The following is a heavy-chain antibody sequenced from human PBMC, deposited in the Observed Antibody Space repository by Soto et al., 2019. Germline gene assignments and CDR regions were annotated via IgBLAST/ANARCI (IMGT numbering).Heavy chain of an antibody. Sequence: QLLQSGGGLVQPGGSLTLSCAASGFTFGTTDMSWVRQAPGEGLEWVSTIDGSGGITYYADSVKGRFIISRDNSRNTVYLQMNSPRGDDTALYYCVKNSGWFNTWGQGALVTVSS. CDR1: GFTFGTTD. CDR3: VKNSGWFNT. D-gene: IGHD3-10*01. CDR2: IDGSGGIT. V-gene: IGHV3-23*01. J-gene: IGHJ5*02.